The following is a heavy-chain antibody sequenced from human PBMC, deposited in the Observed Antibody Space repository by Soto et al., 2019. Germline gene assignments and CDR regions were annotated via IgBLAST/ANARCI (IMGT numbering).Heavy chain of an antibody. CDR2: ISAYNGNT. Sequence: QVQLVQSGAEVKKPGASVKVSCKASGYTFTNFGISWVRQAPGQGLEWMGWISAYNGNTNYARKFQGRVTMTTDTSTSIASMEVRSLSCAATGVHYCARGGTPIDYRGHGTLVTVSS. CDR1: GYTFTNFG. V-gene: IGHV1-18*01. D-gene: IGHD2-15*01. CDR3: ARGGTPIDY. J-gene: IGHJ4*01.